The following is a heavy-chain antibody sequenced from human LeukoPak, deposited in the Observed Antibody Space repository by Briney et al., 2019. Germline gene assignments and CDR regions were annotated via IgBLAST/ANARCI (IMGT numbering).Heavy chain of an antibody. CDR1: GGSISSSSYN. D-gene: IGHD3-3*01. V-gene: IGHV4-39*07. CDR2: IHYTGTT. CDR3: ARDSLYDFWSGYFY. J-gene: IGHJ4*02. Sequence: SETLSLTCTVSGGSISSSSYNWGWIRQPPGKGLEWIGSIHYTGTTFYNPSLKSRVTISVDTSKNQFSLKLSSVTAADTAVYYCARDSLYDFWSGYFYWGQGTLVTVSS.